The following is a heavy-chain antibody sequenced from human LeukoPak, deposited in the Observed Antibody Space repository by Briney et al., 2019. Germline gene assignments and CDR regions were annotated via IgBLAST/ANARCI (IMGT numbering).Heavy chain of an antibody. CDR2: IYYSGST. CDR1: GGSISSSSYY. D-gene: IGHD6-19*01. J-gene: IGHJ4*02. Sequence: SETLSLTCTVSGGSISSSSYYWGWIRQPPGKGLEWIGSIYYSGSTYYNPSLKGRVTTSVDTSKNQFSLKLSSVTAADTAVYYCARDSSGWSFFPAYGYWGQGTLVTVSS. CDR3: ARDSSGWSFFPAYGY. V-gene: IGHV4-39*01.